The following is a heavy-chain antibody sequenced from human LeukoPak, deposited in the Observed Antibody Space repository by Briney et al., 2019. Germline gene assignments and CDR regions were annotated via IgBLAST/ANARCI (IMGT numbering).Heavy chain of an antibody. CDR2: INWNGGST. Sequence: GGSLRLSCAASGLTFDDYGMSWVRQAPRKGLEWVSGINWNGGSTGYADSVKGRFTISRDNAKNSLYLQMNSLRAEDTALYYCARGGDTAMGYFDYWGQGTPVTVSS. CDR1: GLTFDDYG. V-gene: IGHV3-20*04. CDR3: ARGGDTAMGYFDY. J-gene: IGHJ4*02. D-gene: IGHD5-18*01.